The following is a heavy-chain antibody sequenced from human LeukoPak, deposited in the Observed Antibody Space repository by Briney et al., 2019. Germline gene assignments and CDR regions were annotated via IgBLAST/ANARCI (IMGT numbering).Heavy chain of an antibody. CDR2: INAGNGNT. V-gene: IGHV1-3*01. CDR1: GYTFTSYA. CDR3: ARDFVKVITMVRGVNNWFDP. D-gene: IGHD3-10*01. Sequence: GASVKVSCKASGYTFTSYAMHWVRQAPGQRLEWMGWINAGNGNTKYSQKFQGRVTITRDTSASTAYMELSSLRSEDTAVYYCARDFVKVITMVRGVNNWFDPWGQGTLVTVSS. J-gene: IGHJ5*02.